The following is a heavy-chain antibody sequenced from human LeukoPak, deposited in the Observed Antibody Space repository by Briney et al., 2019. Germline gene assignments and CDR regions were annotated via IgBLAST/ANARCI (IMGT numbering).Heavy chain of an antibody. J-gene: IGHJ5*02. CDR1: GDSITTYY. Sequence: SETLSLTCTVSGDSITTYYWSWIRQPPGKGLEWIGYIYYSGITSYNPSLKRRVTISVDTSNNQFSLMLTSVTAPDTAVYYCATIPLYYDSLGWFDPWGQGTLVTVSS. CDR2: IYYSGIT. V-gene: IGHV4-59*08. CDR3: ATIPLYYDSLGWFDP. D-gene: IGHD3-3*01.